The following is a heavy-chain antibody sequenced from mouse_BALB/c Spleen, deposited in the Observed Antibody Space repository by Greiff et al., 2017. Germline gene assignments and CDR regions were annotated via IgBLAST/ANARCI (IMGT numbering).Heavy chain of an antibody. CDR1: GFSLTSYG. D-gene: IGHD2-10*01. CDR3: ARERGNSYYGNPFDY. J-gene: IGHJ2*01. CDR2: IWAGGST. Sequence: VQLQESGPGLVAPSQSLSITCTVSGFSLTSYGVHWVRQPPGKGLEWLGVIWAGGSTNYNSALMSRLSISKDNSKSQVFLKMNSLQTDDTAMYYCARERGNSYYGNPFDYWGQGTTLTVSS. V-gene: IGHV2-9*02.